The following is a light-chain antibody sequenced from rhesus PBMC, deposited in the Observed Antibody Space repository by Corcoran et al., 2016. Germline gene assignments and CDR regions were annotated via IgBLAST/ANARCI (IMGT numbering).Light chain of an antibody. V-gene: IGKV3S9*01. J-gene: IGKJ4*01. CDR3: QQYSNWPLT. CDR2: GAS. CDR1: QSVSSY. Sequence: EIVMTQSPATLSLSPGERATLSCRASQSVSSYVAWYQQKPEQAPRLLIFGASSRATGIPDRFRGSGSVTDFTLTSSSLEPEDFAGYYCQQYSNWPLTFGGGTKVEIK.